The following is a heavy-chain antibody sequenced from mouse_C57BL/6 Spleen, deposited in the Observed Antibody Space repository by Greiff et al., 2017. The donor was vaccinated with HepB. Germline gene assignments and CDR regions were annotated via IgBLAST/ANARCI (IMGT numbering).Heavy chain of an antibody. CDR3: ARGWNYYEDY. J-gene: IGHJ2*01. Sequence: EVQLQQSGPELVKPGASVKISCKASGYTFTDYYMNWVKQSHGKSLEWIGDINPNNGGTSYNQKFKGKATLTVDKSSSTAYMELRSLTSEDSAVYYCARGWNYYEDYWGQGTTLTVSS. V-gene: IGHV1-26*01. CDR1: GYTFTDYY. CDR2: INPNNGGT. D-gene: IGHD1-1*01.